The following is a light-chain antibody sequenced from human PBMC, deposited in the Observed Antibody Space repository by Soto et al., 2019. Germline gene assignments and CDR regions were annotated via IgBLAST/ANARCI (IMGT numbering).Light chain of an antibody. Sequence: QSVLTQPPSASGSPGQSVTISCTGTSSDVGAYNYVSWYQQHPGKAPKLMIYEVSKRPSGVPDRLSGSKSGNTASLTVSGLQAEDEADYYCSSYAGSNNFDVFGTGTKVTVL. CDR3: SSYAGSNNFDV. V-gene: IGLV2-8*01. J-gene: IGLJ1*01. CDR2: EVS. CDR1: SSDVGAYNY.